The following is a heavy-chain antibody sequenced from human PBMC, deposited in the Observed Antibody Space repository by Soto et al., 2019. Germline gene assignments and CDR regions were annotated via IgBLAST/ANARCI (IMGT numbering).Heavy chain of an antibody. V-gene: IGHV3-33*01. Sequence: QVHLVESGGGVVQPGRSLRLSCAASGFTFSSYGMHWVRQAPGKGLEWVAVIWYDGSNKYYADSVKGRFTISRDNSKNTLYLQMNSLRAEDTAVYYCARGYRSTVTTYFDYWGQGTLVTVSS. CDR1: GFTFSSYG. J-gene: IGHJ4*02. CDR2: IWYDGSNK. CDR3: ARGYRSTVTTYFDY. D-gene: IGHD4-17*01.